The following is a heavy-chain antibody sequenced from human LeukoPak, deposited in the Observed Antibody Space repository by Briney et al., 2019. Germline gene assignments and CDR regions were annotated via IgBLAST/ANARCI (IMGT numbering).Heavy chain of an antibody. J-gene: IGHJ4*02. CDR2: IRSKANSYAR. CDR1: GFTFSGSG. D-gene: IGHD3-22*01. CDR3: TTFGIVDDY. Sequence: GGSLKLSCAASGFTFSGSGMHWVRQASGRGLEWVGGIRSKANSYARVYAASVKGRFTISRDDSKNTAYLQMNSLKTEDTAIYYCTTFGIVDDYWGQGILVTVSS. V-gene: IGHV3-73*01.